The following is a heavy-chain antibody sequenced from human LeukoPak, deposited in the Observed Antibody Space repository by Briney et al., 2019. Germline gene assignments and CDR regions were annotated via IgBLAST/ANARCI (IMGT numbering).Heavy chain of an antibody. V-gene: IGHV3-53*01. Sequence: PGGSLRLSCAASGFTVSSNYMSWVRQAPGKGLEWVSIIYSGGSTFYADSVKGRFTISRDNSKNTLYLQMNSLRAEDTAVYYCARDPEMARGYYYYYMDVWGKGTTVTVSS. D-gene: IGHD5-24*01. CDR2: IYSGGST. CDR3: ARDPEMARGYYYYYMDV. CDR1: GFTVSSNY. J-gene: IGHJ6*03.